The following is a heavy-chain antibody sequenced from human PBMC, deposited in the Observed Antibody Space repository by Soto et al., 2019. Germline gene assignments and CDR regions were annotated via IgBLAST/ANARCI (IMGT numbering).Heavy chain of an antibody. Sequence: SETLSLTCAVYGGSFSGYYWSWIRQPPGKGLEWIGEINHSGSTHYNPSLKSRVTVSVDTSKNHFSLKLTSVTAADTAVYFCVSHRNYIVVSGSFFDYWSQGTLVTAPQ. CDR3: VSHRNYIVVSGSFFDY. D-gene: IGHD6-19*01. CDR1: GGSFSGYY. J-gene: IGHJ4*02. CDR2: INHSGST. V-gene: IGHV4-34*01.